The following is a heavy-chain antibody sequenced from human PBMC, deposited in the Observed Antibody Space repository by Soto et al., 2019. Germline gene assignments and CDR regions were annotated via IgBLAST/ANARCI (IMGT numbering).Heavy chain of an antibody. D-gene: IGHD6-19*01. J-gene: IGHJ4*02. CDR1: GFSFSNYA. V-gene: IGHV3-23*01. CDR2: ISGGGGGT. Sequence: PGGSLRLSCAASGFSFSNYAMNWVRQAPGKGLEWVSGISGGGGGTYYADSVKGRFIISRDNSKNTVYLQMNSLRAEDTAFYYCAKDRARLRFSWDSSGYYGTVFWGPGTLVTVSS. CDR3: AKDRARLRFSWDSSGYYGTVF.